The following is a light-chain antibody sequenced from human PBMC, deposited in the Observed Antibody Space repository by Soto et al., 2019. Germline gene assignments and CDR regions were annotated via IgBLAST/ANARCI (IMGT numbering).Light chain of an antibody. Sequence: DIVLTQSPDTLSLSKGERATLSCRASQTVSTFLAWYQQKPGQAPRLIVYDASKRAPGIPARFIGSGSGTDFTLTVSSLEPEDFALYYCQQRSGWPTFGQGTKVDIK. V-gene: IGKV3-11*01. CDR3: QQRSGWPT. J-gene: IGKJ1*01. CDR1: QTVSTF. CDR2: DAS.